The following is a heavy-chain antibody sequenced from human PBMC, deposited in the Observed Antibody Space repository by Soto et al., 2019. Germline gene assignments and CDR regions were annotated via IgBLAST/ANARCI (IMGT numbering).Heavy chain of an antibody. J-gene: IGHJ6*02. CDR2: IIPPIRTA. Sequence: QVQLVQSGAEVRKPGSSVTVSCKASGGTFSNYGITRVRQAPGQGLEWMGKIIPPIRTANYAQRFRGRVTITAYESTTTAYMELTSLRSEDTAVYYYARVVMTTVPASFYYGLDVWGQGTTVTVSS. CDR1: GGTFSNYG. D-gene: IGHD4-4*01. CDR3: ARVVMTTVPASFYYGLDV. V-gene: IGHV1-69*18.